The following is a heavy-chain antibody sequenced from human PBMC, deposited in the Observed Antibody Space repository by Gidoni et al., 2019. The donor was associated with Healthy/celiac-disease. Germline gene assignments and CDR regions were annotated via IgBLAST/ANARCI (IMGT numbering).Heavy chain of an antibody. J-gene: IGHJ4*02. V-gene: IGHV3-30-3*01. Sequence: QVQLVESGGGVVQPGRSLRLSCAASGFTFSSYAMHWVRQAPGKGLEWVAVISYDGSNKYYADSVKGRFTISRDNSKNTLYLQMNSLRAEDTAVYYCARDKWGSYSEYWGQGTLVTVSS. CDR3: ARDKWGSYSEY. D-gene: IGHD3-16*01. CDR1: GFTFSSYA. CDR2: ISYDGSNK.